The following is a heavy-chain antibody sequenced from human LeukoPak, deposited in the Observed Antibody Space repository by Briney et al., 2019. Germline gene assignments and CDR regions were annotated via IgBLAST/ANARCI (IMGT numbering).Heavy chain of an antibody. J-gene: IGHJ3*02. D-gene: IGHD2-2*01. CDR2: ISSSGSTI. CDR3: ARAAFEAFDI. Sequence: GGSLRLSCAAYGFTFSSYEMNWVRQAPGKGLEWVSYISSSGSTIYYADSVKGRFTISRDNAKNSLYLQMNSLRAEDTAVYYCARAAFEAFDIWGQGTMVTVSS. CDR1: GFTFSSYE. V-gene: IGHV3-48*03.